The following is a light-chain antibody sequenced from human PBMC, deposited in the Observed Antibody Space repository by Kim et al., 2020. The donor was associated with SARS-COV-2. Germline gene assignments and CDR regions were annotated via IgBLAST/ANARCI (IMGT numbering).Light chain of an antibody. CDR3: CSYAGSYAI. J-gene: IGLJ2*01. Sequence: GHAVTSIWTESSRDVGGQKYVRWDQNHPGKAPKLIIFRGTQRPAGVPDRFSASKSGNTASLTVSGLQPEDEAEYYCCSYAGSYAIFGGGTKVTVL. CDR1: SRDVGGQKY. V-gene: IGLV2-11*01. CDR2: RGT.